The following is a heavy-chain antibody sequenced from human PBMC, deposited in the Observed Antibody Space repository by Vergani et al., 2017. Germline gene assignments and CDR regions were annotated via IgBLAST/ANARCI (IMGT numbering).Heavy chain of an antibody. CDR1: GYTFTSYD. V-gene: IGHV1-8*01. D-gene: IGHD3-9*01. CDR2: MNPNSGNT. Sequence: QVQLVQSGAEVKKPGSSVKVSCKASGYTFTSYDINWVRQATGQGLEWMGWMNPNSGNTGYAQKFQGRVTMTRNTSISTAYMELSSLRSEDTAVYYCASALGRKRYVDWLSIDAFDIWGQGTMVTVSS. J-gene: IGHJ3*02. CDR3: ASALGRKRYVDWLSIDAFDI.